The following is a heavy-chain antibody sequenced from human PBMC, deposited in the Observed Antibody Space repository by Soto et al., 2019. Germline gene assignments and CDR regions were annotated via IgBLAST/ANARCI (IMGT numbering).Heavy chain of an antibody. CDR2: ISYDGSTS. CDR3: AKDKLLGLHRFDY. J-gene: IGHJ4*02. V-gene: IGHV3-30*18. CDR1: GFTFSSDG. Sequence: QVQLVESGGGVVQPGRSLRLSCAASGFTFSSDGMHWVRQAPGKGLEWVAVISYDGSTSYHADSVKGRFTISRDNSKNTLYLQMNRLRTDDTAVYYCAKDKLLGLHRFDYWGQGTLVTVAS. D-gene: IGHD1-7*01.